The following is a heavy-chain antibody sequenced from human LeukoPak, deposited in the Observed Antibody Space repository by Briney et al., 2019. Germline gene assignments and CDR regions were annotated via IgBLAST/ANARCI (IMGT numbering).Heavy chain of an antibody. CDR3: ATPSFGLGSSGGVLKY. J-gene: IGHJ4*02. CDR1: GFTFSNYA. V-gene: IGHV3-23*01. Sequence: GGSLRLSCAASGFTFSNYAITWVRQAPGKGLEWVSGISGSGGSTYYADSVKGRFTISRDNSKNTLYLQMNSLRAEDTAVYYCATPSFGLGSSGGVLKYWGQGTLVTVSS. CDR2: ISGSGGST. D-gene: IGHD3-10*01.